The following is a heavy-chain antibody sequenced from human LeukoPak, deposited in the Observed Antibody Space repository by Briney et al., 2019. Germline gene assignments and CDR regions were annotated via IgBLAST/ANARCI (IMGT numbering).Heavy chain of an antibody. CDR2: INPNSGGT. D-gene: IGHD2-15*01. J-gene: IGHJ4*02. CDR1: GYTFTGYY. Sequence: ASVKVSCKASGYTFTGYYMHWVRQAPGQGLEWMGWINPNSGGTNYAQKFQGRVTMTRDTSISTAYMELSRLRSDDTAVYYCAIAYCSGGSCYSRIIDYWGQGTLVTVSS. V-gene: IGHV1-2*02. CDR3: AIAYCSGGSCYSRIIDY.